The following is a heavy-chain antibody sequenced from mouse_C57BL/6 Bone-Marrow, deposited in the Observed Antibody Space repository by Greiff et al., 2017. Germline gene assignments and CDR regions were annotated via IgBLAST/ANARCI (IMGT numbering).Heavy chain of an antibody. Sequence: HVQLQQSGAELARPGASVKLSCKASGYTFTSYGISWVKQRTGPGLEWIGEIYPRCGNTYYNEKFKGKATLTADKSSSTAYIELRSLTSEDSAVYFCARSPGGYFDYWGQGTTLTVSS. J-gene: IGHJ2*01. CDR3: ARSPGGYFDY. CDR2: IYPRCGNT. V-gene: IGHV1-81*01. CDR1: GYTFTSYG.